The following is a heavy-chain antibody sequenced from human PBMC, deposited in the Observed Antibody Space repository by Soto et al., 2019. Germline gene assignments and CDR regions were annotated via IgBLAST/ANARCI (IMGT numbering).Heavy chain of an antibody. CDR3: ARGQGIAATYDY. CDR1: GGSISSYY. Sequence: PSETLSLTCTVSGGSISSYYWSWIRQPPGKGLEWIGYIYYIGSTNYNPSLKSRVTFSLDTSKNQFSLKLSSVTVADTAVYYCARGQGIAATYDYWGQGTLVTVSS. CDR2: IYYIGST. V-gene: IGHV4-59*01. J-gene: IGHJ4*02. D-gene: IGHD6-13*01.